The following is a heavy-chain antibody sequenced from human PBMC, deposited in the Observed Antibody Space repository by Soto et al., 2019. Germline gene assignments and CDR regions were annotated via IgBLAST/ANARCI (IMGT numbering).Heavy chain of an antibody. J-gene: IGHJ6*02. V-gene: IGHV3-23*01. CDR2: ISGSGGST. Sequence: GGSLRLSCAASGFTFSSYAMSWVRQAPGKGLEWVSAISGSGGSTYYADSVKGRFTISRDNSKNTLYLQMNSLRAEDTAVYYCAKDRPLTYVDYYYGMDVWGQGTTVTVSS. D-gene: IGHD3-9*01. CDR3: AKDRPLTYVDYYYGMDV. CDR1: GFTFSSYA.